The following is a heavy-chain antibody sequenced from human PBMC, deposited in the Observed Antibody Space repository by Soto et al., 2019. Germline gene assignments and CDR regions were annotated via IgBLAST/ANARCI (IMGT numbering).Heavy chain of an antibody. Sequence: EVQLLESGGGLVLPGGSLRLSCAASGFTFSSYAMSWVRQAPGKGLEWVSGISGSGGSTHYADSVKDRLTISRDNSKNTLYLQMNSLRAEDTAVYYCAKDRARIAAAGFFDYWGQGTLVTVSS. CDR1: GFTFSSYA. V-gene: IGHV3-23*01. J-gene: IGHJ4*02. D-gene: IGHD6-13*01. CDR3: AKDRARIAAAGFFDY. CDR2: ISGSGGST.